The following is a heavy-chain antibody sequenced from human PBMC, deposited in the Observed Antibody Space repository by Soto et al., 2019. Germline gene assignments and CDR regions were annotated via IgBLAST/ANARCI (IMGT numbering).Heavy chain of an antibody. J-gene: IGHJ5*02. CDR1: GFTFSSYA. Sequence: GGSLRLSCAASGFTFSSYAMSWVRQAPGKGLEWVSAISGSGGSTYYADSVKGRFTISRDNSKNTLYLQMNSLRAEDTAVYYCAKGDNGYDNVPFDPWGQGTLVTVPQ. D-gene: IGHD5-12*01. CDR2: ISGSGGST. V-gene: IGHV3-23*01. CDR3: AKGDNGYDNVPFDP.